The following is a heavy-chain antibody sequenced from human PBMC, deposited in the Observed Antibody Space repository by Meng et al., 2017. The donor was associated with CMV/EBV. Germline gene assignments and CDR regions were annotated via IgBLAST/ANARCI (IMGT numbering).Heavy chain of an antibody. D-gene: IGHD2-21*01. CDR3: YTVAPSITGYGMDV. CDR2: IRNKANSYAT. J-gene: IGHJ6*02. Sequence: GESLKISCAASGFTFSGSAMHWVRQASGKGLEWVGRIRNKANSYATAYAASVKGRFTISRDDSKNTAYLQMNSLKTEDTAVYYCYTVAPSITGYGMDVWGQGTTVTVSS. V-gene: IGHV3-73*01. CDR1: GFTFSGSA.